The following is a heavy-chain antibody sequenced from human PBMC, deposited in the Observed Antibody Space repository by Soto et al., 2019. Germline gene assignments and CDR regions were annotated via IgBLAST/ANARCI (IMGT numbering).Heavy chain of an antibody. D-gene: IGHD3-10*01. V-gene: IGHV4-34*01. CDR2: INHSGST. CDR3: AIGRKVRGIYYYYYGMDV. CDR1: GGSFSGYY. Sequence: SETLSLTCAVYGGSFSGYYWSWIRQPPGKGLEWIGEINHSGSTNYNPSLKSRVTISVDTSKNQFSLKLSSVTAADTALYYCAIGRKVRGIYYYYYGMDVWGQGTTVTVSS. J-gene: IGHJ6*02.